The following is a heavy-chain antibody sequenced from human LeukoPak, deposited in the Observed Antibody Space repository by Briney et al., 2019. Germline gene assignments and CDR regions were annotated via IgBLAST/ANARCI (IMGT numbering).Heavy chain of an antibody. CDR1: GSSISNYY. CDR2: IYYSGSA. D-gene: IGHD6-13*01. CDR3: ARVTATTGIRYFDY. Sequence: SETLSLTCTVSGSSISNYYWSWIWQPPGKGLEWIGYIYYSGSANHNPSLKSRVTISVDTSKNQFSLKLSSVTAADTAVYCCARVTATTGIRYFDYWGQGTLVTVSS. V-gene: IGHV4-59*01. J-gene: IGHJ4*02.